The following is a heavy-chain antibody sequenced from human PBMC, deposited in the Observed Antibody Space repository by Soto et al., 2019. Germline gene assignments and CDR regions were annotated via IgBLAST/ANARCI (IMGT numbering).Heavy chain of an antibody. V-gene: IGHV4-59*08. J-gene: IGHJ6*02. Sequence: SETLSLSCTVSVGSISSYDWSWIRQPPVKGLECIGYIYYSGSTNYNPSLKSRVTISVDTSKNQFSLKLSSVTAADTAVYYCARHNYDGSGYYYYYYGMDVWGQGTTVT. CDR2: IYYSGST. D-gene: IGHD3-22*01. CDR3: ARHNYDGSGYYYYYYGMDV. CDR1: VGSISSYD.